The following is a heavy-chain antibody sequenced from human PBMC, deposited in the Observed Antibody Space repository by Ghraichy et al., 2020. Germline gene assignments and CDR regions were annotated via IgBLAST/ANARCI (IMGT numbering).Heavy chain of an antibody. D-gene: IGHD3-10*01. Sequence: GESLRLSCAASGFTVSNNYMSWVRQAPGKGLEWVSIIYSGGTTYYTDSVKGRFTISRDNSNNTLYLQMNSLRAEDTAVYYCARTRSYTGSDYWGQGTLVTVSS. CDR3: ARTRSYTGSDY. V-gene: IGHV3-53*01. J-gene: IGHJ4*02. CDR2: IYSGGTT. CDR1: GFTVSNNY.